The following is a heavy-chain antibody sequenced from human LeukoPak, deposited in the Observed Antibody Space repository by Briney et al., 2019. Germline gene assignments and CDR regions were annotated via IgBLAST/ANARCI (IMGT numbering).Heavy chain of an antibody. D-gene: IGHD3-3*01. CDR1: GYTFTSYD. CDR2: MNPNSGNT. V-gene: IGHV1-8*01. Sequence: ASVKVSCKASGYTFTSYDINWVRQATGQGLEWMGWMNPNSGNTGYAQKFQGRVTMTRNTSISTAYMELSSLRSEDTAVYYCARGDFWSGYHHKAYYYYYMDVWGKGTTVTVSS. J-gene: IGHJ6*03. CDR3: ARGDFWSGYHHKAYYYYYMDV.